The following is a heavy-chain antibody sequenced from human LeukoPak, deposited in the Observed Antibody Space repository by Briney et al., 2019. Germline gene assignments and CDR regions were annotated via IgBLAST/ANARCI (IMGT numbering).Heavy chain of an antibody. Sequence: SETLSLTCAVSGGSISSGGYSWSWIRQPPGKGLEWIGYIYHSGSTYYNPSLKSRVTISVDRSKNQFSLKLSSVTAADTAVYYCARERHYTMDVWGQGTTVTVPS. CDR3: ARERHYTMDV. D-gene: IGHD3-10*01. V-gene: IGHV4-30-2*01. CDR1: GGSISSGGYS. CDR2: IYHSGST. J-gene: IGHJ6*02.